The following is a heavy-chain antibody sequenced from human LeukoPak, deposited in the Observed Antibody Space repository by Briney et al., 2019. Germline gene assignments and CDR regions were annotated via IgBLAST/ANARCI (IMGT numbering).Heavy chain of an antibody. V-gene: IGHV3-48*01. CDR1: GFTFTIFG. D-gene: IGHD3-3*01. CDR3: ARTYDFGRGPPGDAFDN. J-gene: IGHJ3*02. CDR2: IDARSGIT. Sequence: GGSLRLSCAASGFTFTIFGLNWVRQAPGKVPEWVSYIDARSGITYYADSVQGRFTISRDDAQESVFLQMNSLRADDTAVYYCARTYDFGRGPPGDAFDNWGPGTLVTVSS.